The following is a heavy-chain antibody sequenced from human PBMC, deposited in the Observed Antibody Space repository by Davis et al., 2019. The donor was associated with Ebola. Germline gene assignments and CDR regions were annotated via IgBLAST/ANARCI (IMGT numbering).Heavy chain of an antibody. D-gene: IGHD6-13*01. V-gene: IGHV3-33*01. Sequence: GESLKISCAASGFTFSSYGMHWVRQAPGKGLEWVAVIWYDGSNKYYADSVKGRFTISRDNSKNTLYLQMNSLRDEDTAVYYCARDSSSWPYYFDYWGQGTLVTVSS. J-gene: IGHJ4*02. CDR2: IWYDGSNK. CDR1: GFTFSSYG. CDR3: ARDSSSWPYYFDY.